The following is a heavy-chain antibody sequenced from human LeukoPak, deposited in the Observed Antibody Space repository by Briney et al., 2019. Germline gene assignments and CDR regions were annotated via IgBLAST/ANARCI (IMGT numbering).Heavy chain of an antibody. J-gene: IGHJ4*02. Sequence: PSETLSLTCAVYGGSFSGYYWSWIRQPPGKGLEWIGGINHSGSTNYNPSLKSRVTISVDTSKNQFSLKLSSVTAADTAVYYCARDLGDFWSGYQYYFDYWGQGTLVTVSS. V-gene: IGHV4-34*01. D-gene: IGHD3-3*01. CDR2: INHSGST. CDR1: GGSFSGYY. CDR3: ARDLGDFWSGYQYYFDY.